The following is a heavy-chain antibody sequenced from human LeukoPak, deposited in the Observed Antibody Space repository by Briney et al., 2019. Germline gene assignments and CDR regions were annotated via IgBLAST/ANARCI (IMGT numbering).Heavy chain of an antibody. CDR3: ARSGGNSPNYYFDY. CDR2: IYYSGST. V-gene: IGHV4-39*07. J-gene: IGHJ4*02. Sequence: SETLSLTCTVSGGSISSNSYYWGWMRQPPGKGLEWIGSIYYSGSTYYNPSLKSRVTISVDTSKNQFSLKLSSVTAADTAVYYCARSGGNSPNYYFDYWGQGTLVTVSS. D-gene: IGHD4-23*01. CDR1: GGSISSNSYY.